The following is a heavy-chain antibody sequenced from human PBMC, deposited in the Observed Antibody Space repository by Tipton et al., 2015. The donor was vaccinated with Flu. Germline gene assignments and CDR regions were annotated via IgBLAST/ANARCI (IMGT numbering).Heavy chain of an antibody. CDR1: GDSVSSDSAA. CDR2: TYYRSKWYS. Sequence: GLVKPSQTLSLTCAISGDSVSSDSAAWNWIRQSPSRGLEWLGRTYYRSKWYSVYALSVKGRISITPDTSKNQVSLQLNSVTPEDTAVYYCAREEEGQTRYYYMDVWGKGTTVTVSS. CDR3: AREEEGQTRYYYMDV. J-gene: IGHJ6*03. V-gene: IGHV6-1*01. D-gene: IGHD4-23*01.